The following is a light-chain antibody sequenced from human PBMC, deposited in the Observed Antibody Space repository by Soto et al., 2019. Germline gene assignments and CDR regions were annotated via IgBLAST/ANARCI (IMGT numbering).Light chain of an antibody. CDR3: SSYTSTNTPYV. J-gene: IGLJ1*01. CDR2: EVS. CDR1: SSDVGKYDY. V-gene: IGLV2-8*01. Sequence: QSVLTQPPSASGSPGQSVTISCTGTSSDVGKYDYVSWFQHHPGKAPKLIIYEVSKRPSGVPDRFSGSKSGSTASLTVSGLQTEDEADYYCSSYTSTNTPYVFGPGTKLTVL.